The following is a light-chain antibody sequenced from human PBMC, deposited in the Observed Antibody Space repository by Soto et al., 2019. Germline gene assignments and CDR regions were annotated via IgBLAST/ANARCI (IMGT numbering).Light chain of an antibody. CDR3: LQHNVYPPT. J-gene: IGKJ1*01. CDR2: AAS. CDR1: QGIRND. V-gene: IGKV1-17*01. Sequence: DIQMTQSPSSLSASVGDRVTITCRASQGIRNDLAWYQQKQGKVPRRLIHAASSLHSGVPSRFSGSISGPEFTLTISSLQPEDFATYYCLQHNVYPPTFGQGTKVDIK.